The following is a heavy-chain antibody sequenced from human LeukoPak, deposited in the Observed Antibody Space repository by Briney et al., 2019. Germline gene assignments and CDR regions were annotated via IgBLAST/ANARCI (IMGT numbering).Heavy chain of an antibody. J-gene: IGHJ3*02. CDR1: GFTFSSYA. CDR3: AREVKAAAGHDAFDI. Sequence: GGSLRLSCAASGFTFSSYAMHWVRQAPGKGLEWVAVISYDGSNKYYADSVKGRFTISRDNSKNTLYLQMNSLRAEDTAVYYCAREVKAAAGHDAFDIWGQGTMVTVSS. D-gene: IGHD6-13*01. V-gene: IGHV3-30-3*01. CDR2: ISYDGSNK.